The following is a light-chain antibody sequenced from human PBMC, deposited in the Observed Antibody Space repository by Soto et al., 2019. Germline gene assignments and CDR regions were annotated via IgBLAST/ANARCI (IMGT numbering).Light chain of an antibody. CDR1: SSDVGSYNL. J-gene: IGLJ2*01. V-gene: IGLV2-23*01. CDR3: CSYAGSRV. CDR2: EGS. Sequence: QSALTQPASVSGSPGQSITISCTGTSSDVGSYNLVSWYQQHPGKAPKLMIYEGSKRPSGFSNRFSGSKSGNTASLKISGLQAEDEADYYCCSYAGSRVFGGGTKLTVL.